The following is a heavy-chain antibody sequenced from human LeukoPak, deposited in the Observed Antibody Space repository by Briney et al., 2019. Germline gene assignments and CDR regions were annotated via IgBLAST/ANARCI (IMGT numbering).Heavy chain of an antibody. Sequence: PSETLSLTCTVSSGSISTSNYYWGWVRQPPGKALEWIGNIFYSGSTYYSPSLKSRVTISLDTSRNQFSLKLSSVTAADTAVYYCARSPRIWSGSYYFDYWGQGTLVTVSS. D-gene: IGHD3-3*01. J-gene: IGHJ4*02. CDR2: IFYSGST. CDR1: SGSISTSNYY. V-gene: IGHV4-39*07. CDR3: ARSPRIWSGSYYFDY.